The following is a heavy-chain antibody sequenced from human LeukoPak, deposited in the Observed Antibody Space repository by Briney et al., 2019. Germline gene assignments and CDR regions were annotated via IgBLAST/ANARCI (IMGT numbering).Heavy chain of an antibody. CDR1: GGSISSGSYY. V-gene: IGHV4-61*02. CDR3: ARDRVHYGDYYFDY. D-gene: IGHD4-17*01. Sequence: SETLSLTCTVSGGSISSGSYYWSWIRQPAGKGLEWIGRIYTSGSTNYNPSLKSRVTISVDTSKNQFSQKLSSVTAADTAVYYCARDRVHYGDYYFDYWGQGTLVTVSS. CDR2: IYTSGST. J-gene: IGHJ4*02.